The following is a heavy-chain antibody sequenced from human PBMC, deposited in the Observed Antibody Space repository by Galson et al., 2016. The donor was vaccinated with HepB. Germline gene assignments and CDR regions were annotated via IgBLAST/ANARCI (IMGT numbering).Heavy chain of an antibody. D-gene: IGHD3-10*01. Sequence: TLSLTCVVSGGSISSGAYYWTWVRQHPGKALEWIGYIFDSETTSYNPSLKSRLTISLDTSKNQSSLRLRSVTAADTAIYYCARDLVYYGSGGFDYWGQGILVTVSS. V-gene: IGHV4-31*11. CDR2: IFDSETT. J-gene: IGHJ4*02. CDR1: GGSISSGAYY. CDR3: ARDLVYYGSGGFDY.